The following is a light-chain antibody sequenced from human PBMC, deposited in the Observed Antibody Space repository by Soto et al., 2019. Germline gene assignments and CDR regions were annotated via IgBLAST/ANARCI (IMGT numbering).Light chain of an antibody. V-gene: IGLV2-23*02. Sequence: QSALTQPASVSGSPGQSITISCTGTSSDVGSHNLVSWYQQHPGQAPKLMIYEVSTRPLGVSARCYASKSGNTASLTISGLQSEDEADYYCCSYGGSRAVFGGGTQLTVL. J-gene: IGLJ7*01. CDR2: EVS. CDR3: CSYGGSRAV. CDR1: SSDVGSHNL.